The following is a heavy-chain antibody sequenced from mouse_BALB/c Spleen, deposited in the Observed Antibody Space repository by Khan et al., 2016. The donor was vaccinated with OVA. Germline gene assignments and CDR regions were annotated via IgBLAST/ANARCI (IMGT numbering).Heavy chain of an antibody. J-gene: IGHJ3*01. Sequence: EVELVESGGGLVQPGGSRKLSCAASGFTFSSFGMHWFRQAPEKGLEWVAYISSGSSTIYYADTVKGRFTISRDNPKNTLFLQMTSLRSEDTAMYDCVRDYYGSSYMTYWGQGTLVTVSA. CDR2: ISSGSSTI. D-gene: IGHD1-1*01. CDR1: GFTFSSFG. V-gene: IGHV5-17*02. CDR3: VRDYYGSSYMTY.